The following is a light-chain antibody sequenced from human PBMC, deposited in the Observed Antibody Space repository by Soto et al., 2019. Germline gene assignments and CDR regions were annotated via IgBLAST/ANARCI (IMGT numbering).Light chain of an antibody. CDR2: GAS. J-gene: IGKJ4*01. V-gene: IGKV3-20*01. Sequence: EIVLTQSPGTLPLSPGERATLSCRASQSVSSSYLAWYQQKPGQAPRLLIYGASSRATGIPDRFSGSGSGTDFTLTIGRLEPEDFAVYYCQQYGSSPLTFGGGTKVDIK. CDR3: QQYGSSPLT. CDR1: QSVSSSY.